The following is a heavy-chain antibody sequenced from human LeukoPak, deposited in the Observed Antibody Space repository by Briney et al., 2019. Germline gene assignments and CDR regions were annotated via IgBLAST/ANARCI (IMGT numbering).Heavy chain of an antibody. CDR1: GFTFSSYE. CDR2: ISSSGSTI. D-gene: IGHD5-18*01. J-gene: IGHJ6*03. V-gene: IGHV3-48*03. Sequence: GGSLRLSCAAPGFTFSSYEMNWVRQAPGKGLEWVSYISSSGSTIYYADSVKGRFTISRDNAKNSLYLQMNSLRAEDTAVYYCARGGYSYGYYYYYYMDVWGKGTTVTISS. CDR3: ARGGYSYGYYYYYYMDV.